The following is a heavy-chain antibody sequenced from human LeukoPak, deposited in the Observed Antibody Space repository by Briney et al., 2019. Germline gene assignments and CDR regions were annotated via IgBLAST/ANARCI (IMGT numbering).Heavy chain of an antibody. J-gene: IGHJ4*02. V-gene: IGHV3-30*04. CDR2: ISYDGSNK. CDR1: GFTFSSYA. CDR3: AKDQYDYVRGEFDY. D-gene: IGHD3-16*01. Sequence: PGGSLRLSCAASGFTFSSYAMHWVRQAPGKGLEWVAVISYDGSNKYYADSVKGRFTISRDNSENTLYLQMNSLRVEDTAVYYCAKDQYDYVRGEFDYWGQGTLVTVSS.